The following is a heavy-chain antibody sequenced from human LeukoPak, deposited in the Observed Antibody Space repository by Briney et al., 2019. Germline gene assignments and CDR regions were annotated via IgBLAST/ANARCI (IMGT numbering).Heavy chain of an antibody. Sequence: GGSLRLSCAASGFTFSSYGMHWVRQAPGKGLEWVAFIRYDGSNKYYADSVKGRFTISRDNSKNTLYLQMNSLRAEDTAVYYCAKDNGIAVAAAYWGQGTLVTVSS. CDR2: IRYDGSNK. J-gene: IGHJ4*02. D-gene: IGHD6-19*01. CDR1: GFTFSSYG. CDR3: AKDNGIAVAAAY. V-gene: IGHV3-30*02.